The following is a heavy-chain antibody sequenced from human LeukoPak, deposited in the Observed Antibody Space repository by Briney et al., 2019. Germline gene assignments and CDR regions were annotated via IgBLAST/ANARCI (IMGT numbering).Heavy chain of an antibody. D-gene: IGHD6-13*01. CDR3: ARAPAASPGSFDY. CDR1: GGSISSYY. CDR2: IYYSGST. Sequence: SETLSLTCTVSGGSISSYYWSWIRQPPGKGLEWIGYIYYSGSTNHNPSLKSRVTISVDTSKNQFSLKLSSVTAADTAVYYCARAPAASPGSFDYWGQGTLVTVSS. V-gene: IGHV4-59*01. J-gene: IGHJ4*02.